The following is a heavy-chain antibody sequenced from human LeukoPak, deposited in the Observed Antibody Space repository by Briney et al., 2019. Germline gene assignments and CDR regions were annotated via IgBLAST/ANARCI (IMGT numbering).Heavy chain of an antibody. J-gene: IGHJ4*02. D-gene: IGHD5-24*01. CDR1: GFTFSGYW. V-gene: IGHV3-74*01. CDR3: ARDRGYTFDY. CDR2: IRSDGSST. Sequence: TGGSLRLSCAASGFTFSGYWMHWVRQAPGKGLVWVSLIRSDGSSTSYADSVKGRFTITRDNAQNTLFLQMNSLRAEDTAVYYCARDRGYTFDYWGQGTLVTVSS.